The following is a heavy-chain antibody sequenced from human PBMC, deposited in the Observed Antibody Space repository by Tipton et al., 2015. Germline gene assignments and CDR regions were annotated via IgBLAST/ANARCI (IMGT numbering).Heavy chain of an antibody. Sequence: SLRLSCAASGFALGSYWMSWVRQAPGKGLEWVANIKQDGSEKYYVDSVKGRLTISRDNAKNSLYLQMNSLRAEDTAVYYCARDHCSGGSCHYFDYWGQGTLVTVSS. V-gene: IGHV3-7*01. CDR1: GFALGSYW. CDR3: ARDHCSGGSCHYFDY. D-gene: IGHD2-15*01. CDR2: IKQDGSEK. J-gene: IGHJ4*02.